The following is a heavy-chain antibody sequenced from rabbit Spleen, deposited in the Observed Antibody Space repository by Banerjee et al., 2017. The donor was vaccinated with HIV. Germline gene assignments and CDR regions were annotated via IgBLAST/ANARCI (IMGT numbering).Heavy chain of an antibody. D-gene: IGHD1-1*01. CDR3: ARNYVNVFDP. V-gene: IGHV1S45*01. CDR1: GFSFSSIYW. J-gene: IGHJ2*01. CDR2: IDTGDGDT. Sequence: QQQLEESGGGLVKPGGTLTLTYTASGFSFSSIYWICWVRQAPGKGLEWIACIDTGDGDTDYANWAKGRFTISKTSSTIVTLQMTSLTAADTATYFCARNYVNVFDPWGPGTLVTVS.